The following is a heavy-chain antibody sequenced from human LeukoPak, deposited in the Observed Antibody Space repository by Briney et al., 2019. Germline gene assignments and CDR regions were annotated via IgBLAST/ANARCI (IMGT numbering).Heavy chain of an antibody. J-gene: IGHJ4*02. CDR3: ASLLWFGELFSTLRYYFDY. V-gene: IGHV4-39*01. Sequence: SETLSLTCTVSGGSISSSSYYWGWIRQPPGKGLEWIGSIYYSGITYYNPSLKSRVTISVDTSKNQFSLKLSSVTAADTAVYYCASLLWFGELFSTLRYYFDYWGQGTLVTVSS. CDR2: IYYSGIT. CDR1: GGSISSSSYY. D-gene: IGHD3-10*01.